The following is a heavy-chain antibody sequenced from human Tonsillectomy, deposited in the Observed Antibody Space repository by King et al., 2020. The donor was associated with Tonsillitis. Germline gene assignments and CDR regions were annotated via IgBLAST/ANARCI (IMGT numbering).Heavy chain of an antibody. V-gene: IGHV1-46*03. CDR2: INPSGGST. D-gene: IGHD2-2*01. CDR1: GYTFISYY. Sequence: QLVQSGAEVKKPGASVKVSCKASGYTFISYYMHWVRQAPGQGLEWMGIINPSGGSTSYAQKFQGRVTMTRDTSTSTVYMELSSLRSEDTAVYYCARDRVVPAALAAPGRYYYYYGMDVWGKGTTVTVSS. J-gene: IGHJ6*04. CDR3: ARDRVVPAALAAPGRYYYYYGMDV.